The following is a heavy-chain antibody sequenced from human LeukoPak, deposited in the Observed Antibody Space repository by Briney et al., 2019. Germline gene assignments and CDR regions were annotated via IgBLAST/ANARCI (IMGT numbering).Heavy chain of an antibody. V-gene: IGHV4-59*07. D-gene: IGHD3-10*01. CDR2: IHFSGLT. Sequence: PSDTLSLPCTVCGXFISSYYWSWILQPPGKGLEWVGYIHFSGLTSYNPSLKSRVTISVDTSKNQFSLKLSSVTAADTAMYYCARYRYGSGCLDYWGQGTLVTVSS. CDR3: ARYRYGSGCLDY. J-gene: IGHJ4*02. CDR1: GXFISSYY.